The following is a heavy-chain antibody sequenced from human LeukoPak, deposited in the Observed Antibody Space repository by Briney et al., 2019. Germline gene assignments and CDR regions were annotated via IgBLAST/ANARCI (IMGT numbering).Heavy chain of an antibody. CDR1: GFTFSDHF. D-gene: IGHD6-19*01. Sequence: GGSLRLSCAVSGFTFSDHFLDWVRQAPGKGLEWVGRSRNKAKSYTTEYAASVKGRFTISRDDSKNSLYLQMNSLETEDTAVYYCVRVGSVSGSDYLDYWGQGTLVTISS. CDR3: VRVGSVSGSDYLDY. J-gene: IGHJ4*02. V-gene: IGHV3-72*01. CDR2: SRNKAKSYTT.